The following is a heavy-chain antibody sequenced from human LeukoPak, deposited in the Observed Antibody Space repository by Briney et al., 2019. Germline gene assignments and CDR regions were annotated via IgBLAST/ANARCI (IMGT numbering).Heavy chain of an antibody. CDR2: ISGSGGST. D-gene: IGHD1-14*01. CDR1: GFTFSDYA. Sequence: GGSLRLSCAASGFTFSDYAMSWVRQAPGTGLEWVSTISGSGGSTYYVDSEKGRFTISRDNSKNTFFLQMNNLRPEDTAVYYCAKLHNLNCDYWGLGTLVTVSS. V-gene: IGHV3-23*01. J-gene: IGHJ4*02. CDR3: AKLHNLNCDY.